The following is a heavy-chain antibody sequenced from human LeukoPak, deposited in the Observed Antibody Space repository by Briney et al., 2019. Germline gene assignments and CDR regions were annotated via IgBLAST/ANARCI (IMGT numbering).Heavy chain of an antibody. CDR3: AKAWGYFDWSGALFDY. CDR2: ISGSGGST. CDR1: GFTFSSYA. J-gene: IGHJ4*02. Sequence: GGSLRLSCAASGFTFSSYAMSWVRQAPGKGLEWVSAISGSGGSTYYADSVKGRFTISRDNSKNTLYLQMNSLRAEDTAVYYCAKAWGYFDWSGALFDYWGQGTLVTVSS. V-gene: IGHV3-23*01. D-gene: IGHD3-9*01.